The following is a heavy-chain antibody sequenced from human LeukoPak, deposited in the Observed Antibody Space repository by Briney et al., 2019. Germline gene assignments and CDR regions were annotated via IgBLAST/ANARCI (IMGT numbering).Heavy chain of an antibody. V-gene: IGHV3-30*02. J-gene: IGHJ4*02. D-gene: IGHD3-10*01. CDR2: IESDGSSK. CDR1: GFSFSSYD. Sequence: GGSLRLSCAASGFSFSSYDIHWVRQAPGKGLEWVTFIESDGSSKYYADSVKGRFTISRDNSKNTVYVEMINLGPEDTAVYYCAKALWFGELDQTFDYWGQGTLVTVSS. CDR3: AKALWFGELDQTFDY.